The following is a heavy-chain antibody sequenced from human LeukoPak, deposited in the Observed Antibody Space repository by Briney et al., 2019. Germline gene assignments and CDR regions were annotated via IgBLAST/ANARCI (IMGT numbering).Heavy chain of an antibody. CDR1: GFTFPTYS. J-gene: IGHJ4*02. D-gene: IGHD6-19*01. CDR2: ISSSGSTI. CDR3: ARAPSGWYPDY. V-gene: IGHV3-48*04. Sequence: PGGSLRLSCVTSGFTFPTYSMNWVRQAPGKGLEWVLYISSSGSTIYYADSVKGRFTISRDNAKNSLYLQMNSLRAEDTAVYYCARAPSGWYPDYWGQGTLVTVSS.